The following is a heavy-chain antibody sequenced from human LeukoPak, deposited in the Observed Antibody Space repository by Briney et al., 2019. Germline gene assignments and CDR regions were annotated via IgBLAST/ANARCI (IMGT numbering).Heavy chain of an antibody. CDR3: AKDRTSIFGVVRASFDY. CDR1: GFTFSSYA. J-gene: IGHJ4*02. D-gene: IGHD3-3*01. V-gene: IGHV3-23*01. Sequence: GGSLRLSCAASGFTFSSYAMSWVRQAPGKGLEWVSAISGSGGSTYYADSVKGRFTISRDNSKNTLYLQMNSLRAEDTAVYYRAKDRTSIFGVVRASFDYWGQGTLVTVSS. CDR2: ISGSGGST.